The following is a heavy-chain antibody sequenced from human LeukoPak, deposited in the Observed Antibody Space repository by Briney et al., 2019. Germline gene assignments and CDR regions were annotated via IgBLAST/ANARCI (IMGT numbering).Heavy chain of an antibody. J-gene: IGHJ5*02. V-gene: IGHV4-59*11. CDR3: ARARSYCSSTSCYAPDWFDP. Sequence: KPSETLSLTCTVSGDSISSHYWSWIRQPPGKGLEWIGYIYYSGSTNYNPSLKGRVTISVDTSKKHFSLKLSSVTAADTAVYYCARARSYCSSTSCYAPDWFDPWGQGTLVTVSS. CDR1: GDSISSHY. D-gene: IGHD2-2*01. CDR2: IYYSGST.